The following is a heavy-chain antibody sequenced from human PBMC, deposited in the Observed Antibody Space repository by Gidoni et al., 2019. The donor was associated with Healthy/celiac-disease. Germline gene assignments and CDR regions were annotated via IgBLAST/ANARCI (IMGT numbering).Heavy chain of an antibody. V-gene: IGHV5-10-1*03. CDR3: ARHGDYDILTGETYYYYYMDV. CDR1: GYSFTSYW. J-gene: IGHJ6*03. CDR2: IDHSDSYT. D-gene: IGHD3-9*01. Sequence: EVQLVQSGAEVKKPGESLRICWKGSGYSFTSYWSSWGRQMPGKGLEWMGRIDHSDSYTNYSPSFQGHVTISADKSISTAYLQWSSLKASDTAMYYCARHGDYDILTGETYYYYYMDVWGKGTTVTVSS.